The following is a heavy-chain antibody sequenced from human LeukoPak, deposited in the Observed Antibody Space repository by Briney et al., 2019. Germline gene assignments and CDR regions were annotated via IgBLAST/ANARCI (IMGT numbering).Heavy chain of an antibody. Sequence: GGSLRLSCAASGFTFGTFAMTWVRQAPGKRPEWVSSITNSGSSTYYADSVRGRLTISRDNSKNTLYLQMFSLRAEDTAVYFCAKYIFSSTPYFDYWGQGTLVTVSS. CDR3: AKYIFSSTPYFDY. CDR2: ITNSGSST. CDR1: GFTFGTFA. V-gene: IGHV3-23*01. J-gene: IGHJ4*02. D-gene: IGHD6-13*01.